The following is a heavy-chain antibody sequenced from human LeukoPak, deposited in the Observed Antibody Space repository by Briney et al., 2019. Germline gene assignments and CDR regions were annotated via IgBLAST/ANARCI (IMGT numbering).Heavy chain of an antibody. Sequence: GGSLRLSCAASGFTFSSYAMHWVRQAPGKGLEWVAVISGSGGSTYYADSVKGRFTISRDNSKNTLYLQMNSLRAEDTAVYYCAKDRLYYYGSGSRWNAFDIWGQGTMVTVSS. D-gene: IGHD3-10*01. CDR2: ISGSGGST. V-gene: IGHV3-23*01. J-gene: IGHJ3*02. CDR3: AKDRLYYYGSGSRWNAFDI. CDR1: GFTFSSYA.